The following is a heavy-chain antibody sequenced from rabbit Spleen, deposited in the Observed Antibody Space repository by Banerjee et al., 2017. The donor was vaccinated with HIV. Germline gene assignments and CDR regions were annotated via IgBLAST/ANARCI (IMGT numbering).Heavy chain of an antibody. CDR1: GFSFSSNW. V-gene: IGHV1S40*01. CDR2: IDTVDGDT. D-gene: IGHD8-1*01. J-gene: IGHJ6*01. Sequence: QSLEESGGDLVKPGASLTLTCTVSGFSFSSNWICWVRQAPGKGLEWIACIDTVDGDTDYATWPKGRFTISKTSSTTVTLQMTSLTAADTATYFCARDSGSSFSSYGMDLWGQGTLVTVS. CDR3: ARDSGSSFSSYGMDL.